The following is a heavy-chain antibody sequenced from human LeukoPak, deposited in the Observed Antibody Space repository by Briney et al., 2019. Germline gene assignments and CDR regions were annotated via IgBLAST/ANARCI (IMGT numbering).Heavy chain of an antibody. CDR1: GGSISSYY. V-gene: IGHV4-59*01. J-gene: IGHJ5*02. Sequence: SETLSLTCTVSGGSISSYYWSWIRQPPGKGLEWIGYISYGGSTNYNPSLKSRVTISVDTSKNQFSLKLSSVTAADTAVYYCARGVYNYGGHNWFDPWGQGTLVTVSS. CDR3: ARGVYNYGGHNWFDP. D-gene: IGHD5-18*01. CDR2: ISYGGST.